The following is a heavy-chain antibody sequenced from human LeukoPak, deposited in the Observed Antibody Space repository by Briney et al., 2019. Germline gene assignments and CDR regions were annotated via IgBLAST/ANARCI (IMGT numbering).Heavy chain of an antibody. CDR2: FYNSGRS. CDR1: ADSISDYY. CDR3: ARAITSPTVVTRWFDP. D-gene: IGHD4-23*01. J-gene: IGHJ5*02. V-gene: IGHV4-59*01. Sequence: SETLSLTCTVSADSISDYYRGWVRQPPGKGLEWIGYFYNSGRSTYNPSLKSRVTISADTSKNHFSLKLNSVTAADTAVYYCARAITSPTVVTRWFDPWGQGTLVTVSS.